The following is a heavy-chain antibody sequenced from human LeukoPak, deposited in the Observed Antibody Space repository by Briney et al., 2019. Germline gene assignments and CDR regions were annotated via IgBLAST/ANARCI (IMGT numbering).Heavy chain of an antibody. CDR3: SKGGVFAIEGASYYMDV. Sequence: GGSLRLSCAASGFTFSSYGMNWVRQAPGKGLEWVSSISSSGSNTYYADSVKGRFTISRDNSKNTLYLQMNSLRAEDTAVYYCSKGGVFAIEGASYYMDVWGKGTTVTISS. V-gene: IGHV3-23*01. D-gene: IGHD1-26*01. J-gene: IGHJ6*03. CDR2: ISSSGSNT. CDR1: GFTFSSYG.